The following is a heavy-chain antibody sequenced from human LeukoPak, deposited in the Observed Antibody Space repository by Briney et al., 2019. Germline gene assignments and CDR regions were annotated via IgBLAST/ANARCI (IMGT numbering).Heavy chain of an antibody. V-gene: IGHV3-23*01. CDR1: GFTFSSYA. CDR3: AKCPYAVNWNLFDY. CDR2: ISGSGGST. D-gene: IGHD1-20*01. Sequence: PGGSLRLSCAASGFTFSSYAMNWVRQAPGKGLEWVSAISGSGGSTSYADSVKGRFTISRDNSKNTLYLQMNSLRTEDTAVYYCAKCPYAVNWNLFDYWGQGTLVTVSS. J-gene: IGHJ4*02.